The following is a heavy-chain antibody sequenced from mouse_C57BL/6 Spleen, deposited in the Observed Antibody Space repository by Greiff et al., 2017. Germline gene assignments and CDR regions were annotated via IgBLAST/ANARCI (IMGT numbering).Heavy chain of an antibody. CDR3: SSSTMVTAGYYDY. CDR2: LWSGGSP. J-gene: IGHJ2*01. V-gene: IGHV2-2*01. CDR1: GFSLTSYG. Sequence: VHLVASGPGLVQPSQSLSITCTVSGFSLTSYGVHWVRQSPGKGLEWLGVLWSGGSPDYNAAFISRLSISKDNSMSQVFFKMNSRLADGTTIYYCSSSTMVTAGYYDYWGQGTTLTVSS. D-gene: IGHD2-2*01.